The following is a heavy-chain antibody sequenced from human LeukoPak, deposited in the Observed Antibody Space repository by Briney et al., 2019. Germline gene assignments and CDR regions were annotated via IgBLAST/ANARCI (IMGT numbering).Heavy chain of an antibody. J-gene: IGHJ4*02. D-gene: IGHD5-24*01. Sequence: GGSLRLSCAASGFTFSSYGFHWVRQAPGKGLEWVAVIWSDGSYKYYADSVKGRFTISRDDSKNTLYLQMNSLRAGDTAVYYCARDFSLQLFDYWGQGTLVTVFS. CDR1: GFTFSSYG. CDR3: ARDFSLQLFDY. CDR2: IWSDGSYK. V-gene: IGHV3-33*01.